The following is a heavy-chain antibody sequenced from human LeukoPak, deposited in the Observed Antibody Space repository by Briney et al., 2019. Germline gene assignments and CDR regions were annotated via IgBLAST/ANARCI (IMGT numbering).Heavy chain of an antibody. V-gene: IGHV1-2*02. CDR3: ATRDILPWTYYYSYYMDV. D-gene: IGHD3-9*01. CDR1: GYTFTGYY. CDR2: INPNSGGT. J-gene: IGHJ6*03. Sequence: GASVKVSCKASGYTFTGYYMHWVRQAPGQGLEWKGWINPNSGGTNYAQKFQGRVTMTRDTSISTAYMELSSLRSEDTAVYYCATRDILPWTYYYSYYMDVWGKGTTVTVSS.